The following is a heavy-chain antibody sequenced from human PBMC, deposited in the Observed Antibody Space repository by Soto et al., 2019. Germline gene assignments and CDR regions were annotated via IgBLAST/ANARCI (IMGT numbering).Heavy chain of an antibody. J-gene: IGHJ4*02. Sequence: QVQLVQSGAEVKKPGASVNVSCEASGYTFTGSSIHWVQQATGQGLEWMGYINPNSGGTIFAQKFQGRVTMARDTSISTAYMELSRVASDDTAVYYCARDLTGDPNYWGQGTLVTVSS. D-gene: IGHD7-27*01. CDR1: GYTFTGSS. V-gene: IGHV1-2*02. CDR3: ARDLTGDPNY. CDR2: INPNSGGT.